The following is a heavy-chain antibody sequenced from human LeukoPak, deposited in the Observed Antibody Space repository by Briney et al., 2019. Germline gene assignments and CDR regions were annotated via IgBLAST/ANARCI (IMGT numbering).Heavy chain of an antibody. J-gene: IGHJ5*02. CDR2: IYYSGST. CDR3: ARHLLYSSSLGVWFDP. CDR1: GGSISTYY. V-gene: IGHV4-59*01. Sequence: SETLSLTCTVSGGSISTYYWSWIRQPPGKGLEWIGYIYYSGSTNYNPSLKSRVTISVDTSKNQFSLQLSSVTAADTAVYYCARHLLYSSSLGVWFDPWGQGTLVTVSS. D-gene: IGHD6-6*01.